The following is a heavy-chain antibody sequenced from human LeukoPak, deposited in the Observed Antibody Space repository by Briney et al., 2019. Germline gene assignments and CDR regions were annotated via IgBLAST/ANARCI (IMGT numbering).Heavy chain of an antibody. J-gene: IGHJ4*02. CDR3: ARESSSYYDILTSYSALSPFDY. D-gene: IGHD3-9*01. CDR1: GGSISSSSYY. CDR2: IYYSGST. V-gene: IGHV4-39*07. Sequence: PSETLSLTCTVSGGSISSSSYYWGWIRQPPGKGLEWIGSIYYSGSTYYDPSLKSRVTISVDTSKNQFSLKLSSVTAADTAVYYCARESSSYYDILTSYSALSPFDYWGQGTLVTVSS.